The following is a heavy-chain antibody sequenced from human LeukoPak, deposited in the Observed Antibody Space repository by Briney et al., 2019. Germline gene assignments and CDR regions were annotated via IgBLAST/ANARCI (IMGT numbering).Heavy chain of an antibody. CDR3: ARPPDQGGT. CDR1: GFTFSTYE. Sequence: GGSLRLSCAASGFTFSTYEMNWVRQAPGKGLEWVSYINSFANIIYYADSVKGRFTISRDNTKISLYLQMNSLRVEDTAVYYCARPPDQGGTRGQGTLVTVSS. D-gene: IGHD1-14*01. V-gene: IGHV3-48*03. CDR2: INSFANII. J-gene: IGHJ4*02.